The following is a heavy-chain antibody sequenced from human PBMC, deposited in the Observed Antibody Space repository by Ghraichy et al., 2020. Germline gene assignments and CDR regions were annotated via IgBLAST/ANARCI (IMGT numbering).Heavy chain of an antibody. CDR3: ARDPSNSSGWNIWFDP. J-gene: IGHJ5*02. CDR1: GYTFNRHS. D-gene: IGHD6-19*01. Sequence: ASVKVSCKASGYTFNRHSITWVRQAPGQGLKWMGWISCYNGDTKYAQKFQARVTMTTDTSTSTAYMELRNLRPDDTAVYYCARDPSNSSGWNIWFDPWGQGTLVTVSS. CDR2: ISCYNGDT. V-gene: IGHV1-18*04.